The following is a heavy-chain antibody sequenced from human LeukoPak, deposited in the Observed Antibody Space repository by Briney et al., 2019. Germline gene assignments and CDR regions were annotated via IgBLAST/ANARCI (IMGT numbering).Heavy chain of an antibody. CDR1: GINGSSHH. CDR3: ARGSVGATHFDY. J-gene: IGHJ4*02. CDR2: IYSGGST. Sequence: GSLRPFFAASGINGSSHHLSRVRPAPGEGPGVVSVIYSGGSTYYADSVKGRFTISRDNSKNTLYLQMNSLRAEDTAVYYCARGSVGATHFDYWGQGTLVTVSS. D-gene: IGHD1-26*01. V-gene: IGHV3-53*01.